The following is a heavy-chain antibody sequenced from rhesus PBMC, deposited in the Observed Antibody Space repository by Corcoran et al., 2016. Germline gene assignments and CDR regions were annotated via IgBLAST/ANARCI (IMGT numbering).Heavy chain of an antibody. D-gene: IGHD6-13*01. CDR2: IYSSGSSP. J-gene: IGHJ4*01. CDR3: ARDGTYSSWSLDY. Sequence: QLQLQESGPGLVKPSETLSVTCAVSGGSISSSYWSWIRQAPGKGLEWIGYIYSSGSSPNYNPSLNGRVTLLVETSKHQHSLKLRSVTTADTAVYYCARDGTYSSWSLDYWGQGVLVTVSS. V-gene: IGHV4-169*02. CDR1: GGSISSSY.